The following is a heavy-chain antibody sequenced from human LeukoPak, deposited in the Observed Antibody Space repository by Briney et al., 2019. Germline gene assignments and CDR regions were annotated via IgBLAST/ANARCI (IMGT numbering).Heavy chain of an antibody. D-gene: IGHD2/OR15-2a*01. CDR3: ARSLGSLKEYWWFDP. J-gene: IGHJ5*02. V-gene: IGHV1-2*02. CDR2: INPNSGAT. Sequence: ALVTVSCTAFGYTFNNYYIHWLRQAPGQGLEWMGWINPNSGATNYVQSFKGRVTMTRDTTSSTVYMELSTLRSDDTAVYFCARSLGSLKEYWWFDPWGQGTLVSVSS. CDR1: GYTFNNYY.